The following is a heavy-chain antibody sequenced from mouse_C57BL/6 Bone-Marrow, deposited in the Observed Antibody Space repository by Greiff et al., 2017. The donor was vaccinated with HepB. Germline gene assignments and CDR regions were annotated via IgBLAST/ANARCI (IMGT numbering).Heavy chain of an antibody. CDR3: ARLGDYDRFAY. V-gene: IGHV1-42*01. CDR1: GYSFTGYY. CDR2: INPSTGGT. Sequence: EVKLVESGPELVKPGASVKISCKASGYSFTGYYMNWVKQSPEKSLEWIGEINPSTGGTTYNQKFKAKATLTVDKSSSTAYMQLKSLTSEDSAVYYCARLGDYDRFAYWGQGTLVTVSA. D-gene: IGHD2-4*01. J-gene: IGHJ3*01.